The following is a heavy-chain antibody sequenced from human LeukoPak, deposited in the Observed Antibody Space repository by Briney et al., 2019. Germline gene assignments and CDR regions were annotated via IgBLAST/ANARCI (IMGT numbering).Heavy chain of an antibody. CDR3: ARHGYSSGSLAWFDP. CDR1: GGSISSYY. Sequence: PSETLSLTCTVAGGSISSYYWSGIRQPPGKGLEGIGYIYYSGSTNYNPSLKSRVTISVDTSKNQFSLKLSSVTAADTAVYYCARHGYSSGSLAWFDPWGQGTQVTVSS. J-gene: IGHJ5*02. V-gene: IGHV4-59*01. CDR2: IYYSGST. D-gene: IGHD6-19*01.